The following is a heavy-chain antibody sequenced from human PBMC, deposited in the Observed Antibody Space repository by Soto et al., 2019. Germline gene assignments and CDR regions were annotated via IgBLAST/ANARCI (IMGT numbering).Heavy chain of an antibody. CDR2: INAGNDDT. D-gene: IGHD3-10*01. CDR3: ARDRVASGPDY. Sequence: QVQLVQSGAEVKEPGASVKISCKASGYTFTNYGLHWVRQAPGQTLEWMGWINAGNDDTKYSQKFQGRVTITSDTSASTGYMELSSLRSEDTAVYSCARDRVASGPDYWGPGTLVTVSS. V-gene: IGHV1-3*01. J-gene: IGHJ4*02. CDR1: GYTFTNYG.